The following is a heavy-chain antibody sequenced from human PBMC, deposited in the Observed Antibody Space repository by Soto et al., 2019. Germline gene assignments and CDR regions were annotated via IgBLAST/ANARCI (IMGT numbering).Heavy chain of an antibody. CDR2: IWYDGSNK. D-gene: IGHD3-10*01. CDR1: GFTFSSYG. CDR3: ARDNYGSGSPMDY. J-gene: IGHJ4*02. Sequence: QVQLVASGGGVVQPGRSLRLSCAASGFTFSSYGMHWVRQAPGKGLEWVAVIWYDGSNKYYADSVKGRFTISRDNSKNTLYLQMNSLRAEDTAVYYCARDNYGSGSPMDYWGQGTLVTVSS. V-gene: IGHV3-33*01.